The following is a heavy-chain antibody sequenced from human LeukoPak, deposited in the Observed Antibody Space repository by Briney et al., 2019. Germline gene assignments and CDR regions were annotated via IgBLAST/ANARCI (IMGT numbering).Heavy chain of an antibody. CDR1: GGSISSGGYY. D-gene: IGHD5-12*01. CDR2: IYSGGST. J-gene: IGHJ4*02. CDR3: AGLGKGFDY. V-gene: IGHV3-53*01. Sequence: ETLSLTCTVSGGSISSGGYYWSWIRQHPGKGLEWVSVIYSGGSTYYADSVKGRFTISRDNSKNTLYLQMNSLRAEDTAVYYCAGLGKGFDYWGQGTLVTVSS.